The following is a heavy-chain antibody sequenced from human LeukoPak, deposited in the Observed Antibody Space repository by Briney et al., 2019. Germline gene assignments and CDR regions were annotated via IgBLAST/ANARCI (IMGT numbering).Heavy chain of an antibody. Sequence: GGSLRLSCAASGFTFSSYAMHWVRQAPGKGLEWVAVISYDGSNKYYADSVKGRFTISRDNSKNTLYLQMNSLRAEDTAVYYCAKTRPLDSSSWSHGDYWGQGTLVTVCS. CDR1: GFTFSSYA. D-gene: IGHD6-13*01. J-gene: IGHJ4*02. V-gene: IGHV3-30-3*02. CDR2: ISYDGSNK. CDR3: AKTRPLDSSSWSHGDY.